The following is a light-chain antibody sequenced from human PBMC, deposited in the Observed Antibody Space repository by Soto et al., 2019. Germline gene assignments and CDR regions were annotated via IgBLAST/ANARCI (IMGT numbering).Light chain of an antibody. V-gene: IGLV7-43*01. J-gene: IGLJ3*02. CDR2: STG. CDR3: LLYYAAAQPWV. Sequence: QAVVTQEPSLTVSPGGTVTLTCASSTGAVTSGHYPNWFQQKPGQAPRALIYSTGNKHSWTPARFSGSLLGGKAALTLSGVQPEDEGDYYCLLYYAAAQPWVFGGGTKLTVL. CDR1: TGAVTSGHY.